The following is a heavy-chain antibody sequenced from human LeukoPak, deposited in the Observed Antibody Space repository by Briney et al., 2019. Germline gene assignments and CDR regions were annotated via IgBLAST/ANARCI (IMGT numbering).Heavy chain of an antibody. CDR1: GFTFSSYG. D-gene: IGHD3-22*01. CDR2: IWYDGRNK. J-gene: IGHJ4*02. Sequence: PGGSLRLSCAASGFTFSSYGMHWVRQAPGKGLEWVAVIWYDGRNKNYADSVKGRFTISRDNSKNTLYLQMNSLKAEDTAVYYCTRIFYYETGGYYPDHWGQGTLVTVSS. V-gene: IGHV3-33*01. CDR3: TRIFYYETGGYYPDH.